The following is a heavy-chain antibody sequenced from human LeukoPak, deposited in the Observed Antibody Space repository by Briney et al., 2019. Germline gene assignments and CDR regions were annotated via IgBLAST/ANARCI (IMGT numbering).Heavy chain of an antibody. D-gene: IGHD3-16*01. J-gene: IGHJ4*02. CDR2: IYYSGST. V-gene: IGHV4-59*01. CDR1: GGSISSYY. Sequence: KPSETLSLTCTVSGGSISSYYWSWIRQPPGKGLEWIGYIYYSGSTNYNPSLKSRVTISVDTSKNQFSLKLSSVTAADTAVYYCARDLGGLGLFDYWGQGTLVTVSS. CDR3: ARDLGGLGLFDY.